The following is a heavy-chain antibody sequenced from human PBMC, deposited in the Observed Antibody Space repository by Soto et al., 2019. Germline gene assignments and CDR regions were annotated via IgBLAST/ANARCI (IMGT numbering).Heavy chain of an antibody. Sequence: GGSLRLSCAASGFAFSTHAMNWVRQAPGKGLAWVSSITPSGDNTYYADSVKGRFTISRDNSKNTLSLQMNSLRVEDSAVYYCAKQAVVVAATPWFDPWGQGTLVTVSS. CDR2: ITPSGDNT. CDR3: AKQAVVVAATPWFDP. D-gene: IGHD2-15*01. J-gene: IGHJ5*02. V-gene: IGHV3-23*01. CDR1: GFAFSTHA.